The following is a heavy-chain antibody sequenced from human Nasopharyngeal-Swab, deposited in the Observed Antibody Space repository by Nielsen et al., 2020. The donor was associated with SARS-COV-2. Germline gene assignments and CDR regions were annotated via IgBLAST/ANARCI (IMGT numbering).Heavy chain of an antibody. V-gene: IGHV3-23*01. D-gene: IGHD1-26*01. J-gene: IGHJ6*03. Sequence: VRQATGKGLEWVSSVSGRDSTYYADSGKGRFTISRDISKNTLYLQMNSLRAEDTAVYYCAKDRNSAYYYYYMDVWGKGTTVTVSS. CDR2: VSGRDST. CDR3: AKDRNSAYYYYYMDV.